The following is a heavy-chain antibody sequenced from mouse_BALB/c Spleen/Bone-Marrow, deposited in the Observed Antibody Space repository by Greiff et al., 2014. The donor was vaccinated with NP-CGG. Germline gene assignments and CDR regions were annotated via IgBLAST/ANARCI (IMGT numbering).Heavy chain of an antibody. CDR3: ARGLYYVAYGPGFAY. D-gene: IGHD2-13*01. Sequence: EVQLVESGGGLVQPGGSLKFSCAASGFTFSNYGMSWVRQTPDKRLDLVATINSNGGTTYYPDSVKGRFTISRDNAKNTLYLQMSSLKSEDTAMYFCARGLYYVAYGPGFAYWGQGTLVTVSA. CDR2: INSNGGTT. CDR1: GFTFSNYG. V-gene: IGHV5-6-3*01. J-gene: IGHJ3*01.